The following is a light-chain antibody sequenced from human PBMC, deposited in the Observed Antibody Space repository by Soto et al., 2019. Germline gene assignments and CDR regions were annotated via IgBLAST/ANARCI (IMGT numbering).Light chain of an antibody. V-gene: IGLV2-11*01. CDR3: CSYAGSYTFDVV. Sequence: QSALTQPRSVSGSPGQSVTISCTGTASDVGGYSYVSWYQQHPGKVPKLIIYDVSKWPSGVPDRFSGSKSGNTASLTISGLQAEDEGDYYCCSYAGSYTFDVVFGGGTKLTVL. CDR2: DVS. CDR1: ASDVGGYSY. J-gene: IGLJ2*01.